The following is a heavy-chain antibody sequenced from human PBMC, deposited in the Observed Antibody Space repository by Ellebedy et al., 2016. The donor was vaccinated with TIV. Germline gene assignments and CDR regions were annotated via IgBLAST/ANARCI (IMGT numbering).Heavy chain of an antibody. D-gene: IGHD7-27*01. CDR2: IKSRTDGATI. V-gene: IGHV3-15*01. J-gene: IGHJ6*03. CDR3: ASNLLGYMDV. Sequence: GGSLRLSXAASGFTFSQAWMSWVRQAPGKGLEWVGRIKSRTDGATIDYAAPVKGRFTISRDDSKNTLELQMDSLKTEDTALYYCASNLLGYMDVWGKGTTVTVSS. CDR1: GFTFSQAW.